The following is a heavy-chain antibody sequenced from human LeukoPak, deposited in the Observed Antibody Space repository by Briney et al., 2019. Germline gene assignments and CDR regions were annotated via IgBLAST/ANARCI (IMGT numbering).Heavy chain of an antibody. V-gene: IGHV3-7*01. D-gene: IGHD4/OR15-4a*01. Sequence: PGGSLRPSCAASGFTFSSYWMSWVRQAPGKGLVWVANVKQDGSERYYVGSVRGRFTISRDNAKNSLYLQMNSLRAEDTAVYYCAREGAYYLDSWGQGTLVAVSS. CDR3: AREGAYYLDS. J-gene: IGHJ4*02. CDR2: VKQDGSER. CDR1: GFTFSSYW.